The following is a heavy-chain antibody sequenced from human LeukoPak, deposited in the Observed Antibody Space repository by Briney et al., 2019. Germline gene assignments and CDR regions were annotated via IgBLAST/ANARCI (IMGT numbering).Heavy chain of an antibody. D-gene: IGHD3-16*02. CDR3: ARGSDFVWGSYRPYFDY. CDR2: ISGSTSYI. CDR1: ALTFRTYS. V-gene: IGHV3-21*01. Sequence: GGSLRLSCVASALTFRTYSMHWVRQAPGKGLEWVSSISGSTSYIYYADSVRGRFTISRDNAKNSLYLQMNSLRAEDTAVYYCARGSDFVWGSYRPYFDYWGQGTLVTVSS. J-gene: IGHJ4*02.